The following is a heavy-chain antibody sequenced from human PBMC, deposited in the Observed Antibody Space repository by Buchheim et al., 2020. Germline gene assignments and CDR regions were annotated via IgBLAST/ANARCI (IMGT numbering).Heavy chain of an antibody. Sequence: QVQLQESGPGLLKPSETLSLTCTVSGASVSSGTYHWSWIRQPPGKGLEWIGYVSYSGSTNYNPSLTGRVTISLDTSQNQFSLRLNSVTAADTAVYYCARDPLGDWGGHPDFDYWGQGTL. CDR3: ARDPLGDWGGHPDFDY. CDR1: GASVSSGTYH. V-gene: IGHV4-61*01. D-gene: IGHD3-16*01. J-gene: IGHJ4*02. CDR2: VSYSGST.